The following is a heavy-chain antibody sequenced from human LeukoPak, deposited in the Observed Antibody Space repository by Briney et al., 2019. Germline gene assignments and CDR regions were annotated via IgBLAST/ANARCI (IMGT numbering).Heavy chain of an antibody. CDR2: ISYDGSNK. D-gene: IGHD2-2*01. Sequence: GRSLRLSCAASGFTFSSYAMHWVRQAPGKGLEWVAVISYDGSNKYYADSVKGRFTISRDNAKNSLYLQMNSLRAEDTAVYYCARSASYQLPPNWFDPWGQGTLVTVSS. CDR1: GFTFSSYA. V-gene: IGHV3-30-3*01. J-gene: IGHJ5*02. CDR3: ARSASYQLPPNWFDP.